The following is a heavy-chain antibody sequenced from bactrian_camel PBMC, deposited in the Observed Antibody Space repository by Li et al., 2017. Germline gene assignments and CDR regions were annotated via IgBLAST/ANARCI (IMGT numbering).Heavy chain of an antibody. J-gene: IGHJ4*01. CDR1: GALYSTHC. CDR2: WDNGDRL. CDR3: AAESTEKQWFRLGCGYVVNEYPY. D-gene: IGHD5*01. Sequence: QVQLVESGGGSVQAGGSLRLTCVASGALYSTHCMGWLRQAPGKEREEVARWDNGDRLTYAESVKGRFTISKDGSKNTLYLQMNSLKPEDAAMYYCAAESTEKQWFRLGCGYVVNEYPYWDRGPRSPSP. V-gene: IGHV3S53*01.